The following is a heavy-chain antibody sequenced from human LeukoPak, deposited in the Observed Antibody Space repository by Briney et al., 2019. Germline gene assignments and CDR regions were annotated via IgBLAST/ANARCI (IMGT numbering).Heavy chain of an antibody. CDR3: ARDYYDSSGYSYIDY. CDR2: FDPEDGET. CDR1: GYTLTELS. D-gene: IGHD3-22*01. V-gene: IGHV1-24*01. Sequence: ASVKVSCKVSGYTLTELSMHWVRQAPGKGLEWMGGFDPEDGETIYAQKFQGRVTMTTDTSTSTAYMELRSLRSDDTAVYYCARDYYDSSGYSYIDYWGQGTLVTVSS. J-gene: IGHJ4*02.